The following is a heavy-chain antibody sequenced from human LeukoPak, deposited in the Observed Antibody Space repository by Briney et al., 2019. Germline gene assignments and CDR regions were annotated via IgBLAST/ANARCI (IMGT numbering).Heavy chain of an antibody. CDR2: IKQDGSEK. CDR3: AKRGAYYYGSGSYSAGAFDI. V-gene: IGHV3-7*03. D-gene: IGHD3-10*01. J-gene: IGHJ3*02. CDR1: GFTFSSYW. Sequence: GGSLRLSCAASGFTFSSYWMSWVRQAPGKGLEWVANIKQDGSEKYYVDSVKGRFTISRDNSKNTLYLQMNSLRAEDTAVYYCAKRGAYYYGSGSYSAGAFDIWGQGTMVTVSS.